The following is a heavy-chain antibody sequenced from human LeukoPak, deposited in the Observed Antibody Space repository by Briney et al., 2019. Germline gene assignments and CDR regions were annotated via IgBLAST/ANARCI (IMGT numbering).Heavy chain of an antibody. CDR3: ASGAYYDSSGPTREYFQH. CDR2: ISSSSSTI. J-gene: IGHJ1*01. V-gene: IGHV3-48*04. D-gene: IGHD3-22*01. CDR1: GFTFSSYS. Sequence: GGSLRLFCAASGFTFSSYSMNWVRQAPGKGLEWVSYISSSSSTIYYADSVKGRFTISRDNAKNSLYLQMNSLRAEDTAVYYCASGAYYDSSGPTREYFQHWGQGTLVTVSS.